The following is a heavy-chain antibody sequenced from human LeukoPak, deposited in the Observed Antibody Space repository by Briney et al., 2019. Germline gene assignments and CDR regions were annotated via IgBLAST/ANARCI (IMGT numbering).Heavy chain of an antibody. Sequence: PGGSLRLSCAASGFTFSSCGIHWVRQAPGKGLEWVSAISGSGGSTYYADSVKGRFTISRDNSKNTLYLQMNSLRAEDTAVYYCARGAGVGVIDYWGQGTLVTVSS. CDR1: GFTFSSCG. V-gene: IGHV3-23*01. D-gene: IGHD3-10*01. CDR3: ARGAGVGVIDY. J-gene: IGHJ4*02. CDR2: ISGSGGST.